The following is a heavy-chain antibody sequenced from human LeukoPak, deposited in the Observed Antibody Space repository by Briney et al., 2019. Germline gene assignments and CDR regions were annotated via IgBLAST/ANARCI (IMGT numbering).Heavy chain of an antibody. J-gene: IGHJ4*02. Sequence: SETLSLTCAVYGGSFSGYYWSWIRQPPGKGLEWIGEINHSGSTNYNPSLKSRVTISVDTSKNQFSLKLTSVTAADTAVYYCARDHSFFQVDYWGQGTLVTVSS. CDR1: GGSFSGYY. D-gene: IGHD5/OR15-5a*01. V-gene: IGHV4-34*01. CDR3: ARDHSFFQVDY. CDR2: INHSGST.